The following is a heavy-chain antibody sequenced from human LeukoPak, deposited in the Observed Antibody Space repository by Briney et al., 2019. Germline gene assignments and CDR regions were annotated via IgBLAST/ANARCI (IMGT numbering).Heavy chain of an antibody. V-gene: IGHV1-18*01. CDR2: ISAYNGNT. Sequence: ASVKVSCKAYGYTFTTYGIIWVRQAPGQGLEWMGWISAYNGNTNYAQKLQGRVTMTTDTSTTTAYMELRSLRSDDTAVYYCARGGSITTIRGVIITDAFDIWGQGTMVTVSS. CDR3: ARGGSITTIRGVIITDAFDI. CDR1: GYTFTTYG. D-gene: IGHD3-10*01. J-gene: IGHJ3*02.